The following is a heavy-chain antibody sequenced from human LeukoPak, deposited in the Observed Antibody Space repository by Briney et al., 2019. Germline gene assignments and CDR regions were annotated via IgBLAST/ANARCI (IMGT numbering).Heavy chain of an antibody. CDR2: ISSSSSYI. CDR3: ARDSAVAAPEPLDY. V-gene: IGHV3-21*01. Sequence: LRLSCADTGFNFSSDSMNWVRQATEKGLEWVSSISSSSSYIYYADSVKGRFTISRDNAKNSLYLQMNSLRAEDTAVYYCARDSAVAAPEPLDYWGQGTLVTVSS. J-gene: IGHJ4*02. D-gene: IGHD6-19*01. CDR1: GFNFSSDS.